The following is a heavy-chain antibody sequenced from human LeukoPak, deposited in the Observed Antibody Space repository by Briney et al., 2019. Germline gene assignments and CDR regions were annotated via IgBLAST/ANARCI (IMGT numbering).Heavy chain of an antibody. V-gene: IGHV4-34*01. CDR3: ARGRDMITFGGVLAFDY. CDR1: GGSFSGYY. CDR2: INHSGST. Sequence: SETLSLTCAVYGGSFSGYYWSWIRQPPGKGPEWIGEINHSGSTNYNPSLKSRVTISVDTSKNQFSLKLSSVTATDTAVYYCARGRDMITFGGVLAFDYWGQGTLVTVSS. D-gene: IGHD3-16*01. J-gene: IGHJ4*02.